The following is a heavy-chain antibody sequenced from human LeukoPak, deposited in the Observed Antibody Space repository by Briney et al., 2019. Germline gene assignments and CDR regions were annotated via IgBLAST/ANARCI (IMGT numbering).Heavy chain of an antibody. V-gene: IGHV1-3*03. CDR1: GYTFTSYA. Sequence: ASVKVSCKASGYTFTSYAMHWVRQAPGQRLEWMGWINAGNGNTKYSQEFQGRVTITRDTSASTAYMELSSLRSEDMAVYYCAREGASATLGALDIWGQGTMVTVSS. CDR2: INAGNGNT. D-gene: IGHD6-6*01. J-gene: IGHJ3*02. CDR3: AREGASATLGALDI.